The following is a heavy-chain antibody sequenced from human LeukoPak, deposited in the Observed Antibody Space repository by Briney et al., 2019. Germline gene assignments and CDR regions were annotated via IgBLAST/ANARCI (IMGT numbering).Heavy chain of an antibody. V-gene: IGHV3-23*01. CDR2: ISGSGIST. D-gene: IGHD3-10*01. Sequence: GGSLRLSCAASGFTFSSYGMSWVRQAPGKGLEWVSAISGSGISTYYADSVKGRFTISRDNSKNTLYLQMNGLRAEDTAVYYCAKAGSSNRGNWFDPWGQGTLVTVSS. CDR3: AKAGSSNRGNWFDP. CDR1: GFTFSSYG. J-gene: IGHJ5*02.